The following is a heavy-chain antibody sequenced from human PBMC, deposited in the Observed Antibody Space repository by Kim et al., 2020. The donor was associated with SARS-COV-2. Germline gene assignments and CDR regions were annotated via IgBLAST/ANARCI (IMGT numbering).Heavy chain of an antibody. V-gene: IGHV3-23*01. CDR1: GFTFSTYA. CDR3: ARRYCDTTTCYFVLDY. J-gene: IGHJ4*01. CDR2: IRGNGATT. D-gene: IGHD2-2*01. Sequence: GGSLRLSCAASGFTFSTYAMSWVRQAPGKGLEWVSSIRGNGATTYYADSVKGRFTISRDNSKNTLYLQMNSLRAEDTAVYYCARRYCDTTTCYFVLDYWG.